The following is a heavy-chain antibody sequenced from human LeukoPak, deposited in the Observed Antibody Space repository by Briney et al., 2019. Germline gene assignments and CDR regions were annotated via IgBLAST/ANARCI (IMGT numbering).Heavy chain of an antibody. Sequence: GGSLRLSCSASGFTFSRREMARVRQAPGKGLEWVSYLSYNAKTVLHADSVKGRFNISRDNAKNSLFLQMDSLRVEDTAFYFCARASYTGFDLHFDQWGQGTLVTVSS. D-gene: IGHD5-12*01. J-gene: IGHJ4*02. CDR2: LSYNAKTV. CDR3: ARASYTGFDLHFDQ. V-gene: IGHV3-48*03. CDR1: GFTFSRRE.